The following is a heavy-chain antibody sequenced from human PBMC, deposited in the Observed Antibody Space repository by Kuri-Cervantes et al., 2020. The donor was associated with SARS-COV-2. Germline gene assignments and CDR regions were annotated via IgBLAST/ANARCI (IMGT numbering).Heavy chain of an antibody. V-gene: IGHV4-59*11. CDR1: GGSISSHY. Sequence: SETLSLTCTVSGGSISSHYWSWIRQPAGKGLEWIGYIYTSGSTNYNPSLKSRVTISVDTSKNQFSLKLSSVTAADTAVYYCARGDGYNHGSLDYWGQGTLVTVSS. J-gene: IGHJ4*02. CDR2: IYTSGST. CDR3: ARGDGYNHGSLDY. D-gene: IGHD5-24*01.